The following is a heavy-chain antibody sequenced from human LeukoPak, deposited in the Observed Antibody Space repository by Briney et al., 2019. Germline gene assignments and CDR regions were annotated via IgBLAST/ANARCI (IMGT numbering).Heavy chain of an antibody. CDR3: AKDNYYDSSGYYTSWYYFDY. V-gene: IGHV3-23*01. CDR2: ISGSGSST. J-gene: IGHJ4*02. Sequence: PGASLRPSCAASGFTFSSYAMSWVRQAPGKGLEWVSAISGSGSSTYYADSVKGRFTISRDNSKNTLYLQMNSLRAEDTAVYYCAKDNYYDSSGYYTSWYYFDYWGQGTLVTVSS. CDR1: GFTFSSYA. D-gene: IGHD3-22*01.